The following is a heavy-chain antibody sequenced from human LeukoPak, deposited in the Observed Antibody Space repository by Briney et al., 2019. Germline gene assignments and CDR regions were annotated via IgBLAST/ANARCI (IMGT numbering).Heavy chain of an antibody. Sequence: PSETLSLTCTVSGGSISSGSYYWSWIRQPAGMGLEWIERIYTSGSTNYNPSLKSRVTISVDTSKNQFSLMLSSVTAADTAVYYCTRDRGQWLVDYWGQGTLVTVSS. CDR1: GGSISSGSYY. J-gene: IGHJ4*02. CDR2: IYTSGST. D-gene: IGHD6-19*01. CDR3: TRDRGQWLVDY. V-gene: IGHV4-61*02.